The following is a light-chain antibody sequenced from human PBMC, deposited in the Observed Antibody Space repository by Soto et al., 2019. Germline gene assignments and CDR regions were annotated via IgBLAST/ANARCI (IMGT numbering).Light chain of an antibody. CDR1: QSISVY. Sequence: DIQMTQSPSSLVASVGDRVTISCRSSQSISVYLNWYQQKPGKAPKLLVYAASSLQSGVPSRFSGRASGTDFTLTISSLEPEDFATYYCQQSHSNPLTFGGGTKVEI. V-gene: IGKV1-39*01. J-gene: IGKJ4*01. CDR2: AAS. CDR3: QQSHSNPLT.